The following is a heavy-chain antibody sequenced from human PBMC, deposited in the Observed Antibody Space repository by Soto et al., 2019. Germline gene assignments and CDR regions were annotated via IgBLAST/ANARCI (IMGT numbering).Heavy chain of an antibody. CDR1: GFTFSSDA. Sequence: GGSLRLSCAASGFTFSSDAMTWVRQAPGKGLECVPGISGSGVNTYYADSVKGRFTVSRDNSKNTLYLQMNSLRAADTAVYYCAKGSSFEYSGSYLLIWGQGTMVTVSS. CDR3: AKGSSFEYSGSYLLI. V-gene: IGHV3-23*01. CDR2: ISGSGVNT. J-gene: IGHJ3*02. D-gene: IGHD1-26*01.